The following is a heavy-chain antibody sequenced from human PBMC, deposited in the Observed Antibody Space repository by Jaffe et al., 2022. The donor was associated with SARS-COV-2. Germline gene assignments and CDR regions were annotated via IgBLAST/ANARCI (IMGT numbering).Heavy chain of an antibody. V-gene: IGHV4-31*03. J-gene: IGHJ6*02. Sequence: QVQLQESGPGLVKPSQTLSLTCTVSGGSISSGGYYWSWIRQHPGKGLEWIGYIYYSGSTYYNPSLKSRVTISVDTSKNQFSLKLSSVTAADTAVYYCARDPGYCTNGVCPADYGMDVWGQGTTVTVSS. CDR3: ARDPGYCTNGVCPADYGMDV. CDR2: IYYSGST. D-gene: IGHD2-8*01. CDR1: GGSISSGGYY.